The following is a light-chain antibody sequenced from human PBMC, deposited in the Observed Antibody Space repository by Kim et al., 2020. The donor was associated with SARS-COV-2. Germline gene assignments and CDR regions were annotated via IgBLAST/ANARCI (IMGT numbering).Light chain of an antibody. CDR3: QSYDSNIWV. V-gene: IGLV6-57*01. CDR1: SGSIASHY. J-gene: IGLJ3*02. CDR2: EDN. Sequence: NFMLTQPHSVSESPGRTVTISCTRSSGSIASHYVQWYQQRPGSSPTTVIYEDNQRPSGVPDRFSGSIDSSSNSASLTISGLKTEDEADYYCQSYDSNIWVFGGGTKLAVL.